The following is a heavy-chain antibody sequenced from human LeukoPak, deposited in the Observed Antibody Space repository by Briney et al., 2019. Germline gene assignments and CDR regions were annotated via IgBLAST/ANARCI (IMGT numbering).Heavy chain of an antibody. CDR1: GGTFSSYA. D-gene: IGHD2-15*01. J-gene: IGHJ4*02. CDR3: ARDFQRYCSGGSCYQPNY. V-gene: IGHV1-69*13. CDR2: IIPIFGTA. Sequence: ASVKASCKASGGTFSSYAISWVRQAPGQGLEWMGGIIPIFGTANYAQKFQGRVTITAGESTSTAYMELSSLRSEDTAVYYCARDFQRYCSGGSCYQPNYWGQGTLVTVSS.